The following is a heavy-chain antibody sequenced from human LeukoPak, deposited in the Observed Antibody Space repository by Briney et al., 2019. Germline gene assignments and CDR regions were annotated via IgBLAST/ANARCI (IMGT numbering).Heavy chain of an antibody. D-gene: IGHD4-17*01. CDR2: ISDRTGRT. V-gene: IGHV3-23*01. CDR1: GFTFSSYA. J-gene: IGHJ3*01. Sequence: GGSLRLSCAASGFTFSSYAMNWVRQAPGKGLEWVSSISDRTGRTYYADSVKGRFIISRDNAKDTLFLQMNSLRADDTAIYYCGKPSYGDPLDSFDVWGQGTMVTVSS. CDR3: GKPSYGDPLDSFDV.